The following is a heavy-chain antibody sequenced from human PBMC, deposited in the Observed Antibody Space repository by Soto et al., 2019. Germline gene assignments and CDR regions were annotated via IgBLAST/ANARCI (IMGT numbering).Heavy chain of an antibody. D-gene: IGHD4-17*01. Sequence: EVQLLESGGGLVQPGGSLRLSCAASGFTFSSYAMSWVRQAPGKGLEWVSAISGSGGSTYYADSVKGRFTISRDNSKNTLYLQMNSLRAEDTAVYYCAKGELTTVTTGYYYYMDVWGKGTTVTVSS. J-gene: IGHJ6*03. CDR1: GFTFSSYA. V-gene: IGHV3-23*01. CDR2: ISGSGGST. CDR3: AKGELTTVTTGYYYYMDV.